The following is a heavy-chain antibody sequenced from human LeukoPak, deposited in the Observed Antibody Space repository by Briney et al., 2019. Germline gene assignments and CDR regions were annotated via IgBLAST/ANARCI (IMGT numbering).Heavy chain of an antibody. Sequence: GGSLTLSCAAYGFTFSTYAMGWVRQAPGQGREWVGRIKSETDGGTTDFAGPVKGRFTISRDDSKNTLYLQMNSLKTEDTAVYYCTTGVFHVRRQVVPAAIPYYYYMDVWGKGTTVTVSS. CDR1: GFTFSTYA. CDR2: IKSETDGGTT. D-gene: IGHD2-2*01. J-gene: IGHJ6*03. CDR3: TTGVFHVRRQVVPAAIPYYYYMDV. V-gene: IGHV3-15*01.